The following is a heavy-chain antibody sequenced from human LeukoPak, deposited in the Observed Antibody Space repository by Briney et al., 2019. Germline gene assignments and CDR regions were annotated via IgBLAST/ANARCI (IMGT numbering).Heavy chain of an antibody. V-gene: IGHV3-30*18. Sequence: GSLRLSCAASGFTFSSYGMHCVRQAPGKGLEWVAVISYDGSNKYYADSVKGRFTISRDNSKNTLYLQMNSLRAEDTAVYYCAKSHSSGYFHWGQGTLVTVSS. CDR2: ISYDGSNK. CDR3: AKSHSSGYFH. D-gene: IGHD3-22*01. CDR1: GFTFSSYG. J-gene: IGHJ4*02.